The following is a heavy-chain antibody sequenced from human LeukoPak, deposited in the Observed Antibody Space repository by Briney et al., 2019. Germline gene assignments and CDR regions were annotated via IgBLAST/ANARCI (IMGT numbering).Heavy chain of an antibody. V-gene: IGHV4-39*07. Sequence: PSETLSLTCTVSGGSISSGSYYWGWIRQPPGKGLEWIGEINHSGSTNYNPSLKSRVTISVDTSKNQFSLKLSSVTAADTAVYYCARGRRRYSSSSYFDYWGQGTLVTVSS. CDR3: ARGRRRYSSSSYFDY. D-gene: IGHD6-6*01. CDR2: INHSGST. J-gene: IGHJ4*02. CDR1: GGSISSGSYY.